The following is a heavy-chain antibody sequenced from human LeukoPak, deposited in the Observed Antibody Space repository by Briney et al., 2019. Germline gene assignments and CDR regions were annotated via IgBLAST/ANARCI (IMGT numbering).Heavy chain of an antibody. J-gene: IGHJ3*01. CDR1: GGSISSYY. D-gene: IGHD2-21*02. CDR2: IYYSGST. Sequence: SETLSLTCTVSGGSISSYYWSWIRQPPGKGLEWIGCIYYSGSTNYNPSFKSRVTISVDTSKNQFSLKLSSVTAADTAVYYCARHGPVVTATDAFDLWGQGTMVTVSS. V-gene: IGHV4-59*01. CDR3: ARHGPVVTATDAFDL.